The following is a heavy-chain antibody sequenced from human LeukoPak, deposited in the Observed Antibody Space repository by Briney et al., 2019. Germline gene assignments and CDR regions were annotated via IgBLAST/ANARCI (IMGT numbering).Heavy chain of an antibody. CDR1: GFTFSGSA. CDR3: AALRPFDY. J-gene: IGHJ4*02. Sequence: GGSLRLSCLTSGFTFSGSAMHWVRQASGKGLEWIGRIRVKAHNYATVYAASMKGRFTISRDDSKNTAYLQMTSLKPEDTAVYYCAALRPFDYWGQGTLVTVSS. V-gene: IGHV3-73*01. D-gene: IGHD3-16*01. CDR2: IRVKAHNYAT.